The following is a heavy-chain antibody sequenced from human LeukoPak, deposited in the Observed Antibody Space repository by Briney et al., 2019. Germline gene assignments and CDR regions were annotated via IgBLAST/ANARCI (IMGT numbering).Heavy chain of an antibody. D-gene: IGHD1-14*01. J-gene: IGHJ6*02. Sequence: GGSLRLSCTASGFIFDTHTLTWVRQAPGKGLEWVASISGSGDSTDYGDSVKGRFAISRDNFKRTVHLEMSNLRADDTAMYYCVRRAAVRGMDFWGLGTTVIVSS. CDR2: ISGSGDST. V-gene: IGHV3-23*01. CDR3: VRRAAVRGMDF. CDR1: GFIFDTHT.